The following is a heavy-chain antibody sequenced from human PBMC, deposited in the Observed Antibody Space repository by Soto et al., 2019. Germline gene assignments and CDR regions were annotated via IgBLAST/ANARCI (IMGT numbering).Heavy chain of an antibody. D-gene: IGHD5-18*01. Sequence: PGGSLRLSCTASGFTFGDYAMSWFRQAPGKGLEWVGFIRSKAYGGTTEYAASVKGRFTISRDDSKSIAYLQMNSLKTEVTAVYYCTRDGRRIELAGMDVWGQGTTDTVSS. CDR3: TRDGRRIELAGMDV. J-gene: IGHJ6*02. V-gene: IGHV3-49*03. CDR1: GFTFGDYA. CDR2: IRSKAYGGTT.